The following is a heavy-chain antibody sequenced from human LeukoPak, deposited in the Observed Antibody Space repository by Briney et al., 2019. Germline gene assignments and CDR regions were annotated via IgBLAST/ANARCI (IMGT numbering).Heavy chain of an antibody. CDR3: ARVRGATVTTGDYYYYYMDV. V-gene: IGHV4-39*07. D-gene: IGHD4-17*01. CDR1: GGSISSSSYY. Sequence: SETLSLTCTVSGGSISSSSYYWGWIRQPPGKGLEWIGRIYTSGSTNYNPSLKSRVTMSVDTSKNQFSLKLTSVTAADTAVYYCARVRGATVTTGDYYYYYMDVWGKGTTVTISS. CDR2: IYTSGST. J-gene: IGHJ6*03.